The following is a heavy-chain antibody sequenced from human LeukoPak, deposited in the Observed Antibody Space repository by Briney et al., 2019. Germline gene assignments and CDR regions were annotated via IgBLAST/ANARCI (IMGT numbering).Heavy chain of an antibody. CDR1: GGSISSYY. Sequence: SETLSLACTVSGGSISSYYWNRIRQPPGKGLEWIGYIYYSGSTNYSPSLKSRVTISVDTSKNQFSLKLSSVTAADTAVYYCASFDSSGSHAFDIWGQGTMVTVSS. CDR2: IYYSGST. J-gene: IGHJ3*02. D-gene: IGHD3-22*01. V-gene: IGHV4-59*01. CDR3: ASFDSSGSHAFDI.